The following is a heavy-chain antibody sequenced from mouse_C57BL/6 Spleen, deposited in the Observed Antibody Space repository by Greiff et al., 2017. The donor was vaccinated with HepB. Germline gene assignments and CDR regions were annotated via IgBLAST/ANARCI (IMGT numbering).Heavy chain of an antibody. Sequence: QVQLQHSGAELARPGASVKMSCKASGYTFTSYTMHWVKQRPGQGLEWIGYINPSSGYTKYNQKFKDKATLTADKSSSTAYMQLSSLTSEDSAVYYCAREDYGNYNYFDYWGQGTTLTVSS. D-gene: IGHD2-1*01. CDR3: AREDYGNYNYFDY. V-gene: IGHV1-4*01. CDR1: GYTFTSYT. J-gene: IGHJ2*01. CDR2: INPSSGYT.